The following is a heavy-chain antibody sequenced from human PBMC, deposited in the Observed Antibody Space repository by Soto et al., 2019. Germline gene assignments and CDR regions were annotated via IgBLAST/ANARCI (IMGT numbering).Heavy chain of an antibody. CDR2: INPNSGGT. CDR1: GYTFTGYY. Sequence: ASVKVSCKASGYTFTGYYMHWVRQAPGQGLEWMGWINPNSGGTNYAQKFQDRVTMTRDTSISTAYMELSRLRSDDTAVYYCARDDVGSSKSDYWGQGTLVTVSS. CDR3: ARDDVGSSKSDY. J-gene: IGHJ4*02. D-gene: IGHD6-13*01. V-gene: IGHV1-2*02.